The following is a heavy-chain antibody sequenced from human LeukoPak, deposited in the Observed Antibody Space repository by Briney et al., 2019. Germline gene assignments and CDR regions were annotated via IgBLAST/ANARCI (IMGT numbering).Heavy chain of an antibody. CDR3: ARDGGLETVYYYYMDV. Sequence: GRSLRLSCAASGFTFSSYAMHWVRQAPGKGLEWVAVISYDGSNKYYADSVKGRFTISRDTSKNTLYLQMNSLRAEDTAVYYCARDGGLETVYYYYMDVWGKGTTVTVSS. D-gene: IGHD1-1*01. CDR1: GFTFSSYA. J-gene: IGHJ6*03. CDR2: ISYDGSNK. V-gene: IGHV3-30*04.